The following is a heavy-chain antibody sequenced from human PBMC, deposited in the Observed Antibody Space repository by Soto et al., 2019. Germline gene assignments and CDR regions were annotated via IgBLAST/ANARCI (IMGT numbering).Heavy chain of an antibody. CDR2: IIPIFGTA. V-gene: IGHV1-69*05. CDR1: GGTFSSYA. D-gene: IGHD6-19*01. Sequence: ASVKVSCKASGGTFSSYAISWVRQAPGQGLEWMGGIIPIFGTANYAQKLQGRVTMTTDTSTSTAYMELRSLRSDDTAVYYCARGVSIAVADGWFDPWGQGTLVTVSS. J-gene: IGHJ5*02. CDR3: ARGVSIAVADGWFDP.